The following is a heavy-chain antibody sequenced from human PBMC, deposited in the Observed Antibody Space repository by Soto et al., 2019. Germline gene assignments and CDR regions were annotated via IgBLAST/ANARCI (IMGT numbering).Heavy chain of an antibody. CDR3: ARTPGGWTDP. V-gene: IGHV4-30-4*01. CDR1: GGSISSGDYY. CDR2: IYYSGST. J-gene: IGHJ5*02. D-gene: IGHD3-16*01. Sequence: SETLSLTCTVSGGSISSGDYYWSWIRQPPGKGLEWIGYIYYSGSTYYTPSLKSRFTISVDTSKNQFSLKLNSVTAADTAVYYCARTPGGWTDPWGQGTLVTVSS.